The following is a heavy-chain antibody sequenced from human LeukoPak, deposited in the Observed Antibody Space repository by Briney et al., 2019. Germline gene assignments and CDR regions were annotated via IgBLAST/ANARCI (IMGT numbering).Heavy chain of an antibody. CDR2: INEDGSTT. D-gene: IGHD1-26*01. V-gene: IGHV3-74*01. CDR1: GFTISNNG. CDR3: VRDLGGRSGH. J-gene: IGHJ4*02. Sequence: GGSLRLSCAASGFTISNNGMNWVRQAPGKGLVWVSRINEDGSTTNYADSVKGRSTIFRDNAKNTLYLQMNSLRAEDTAVYYCVRDLGGRSGHWGQGTLVTVSS.